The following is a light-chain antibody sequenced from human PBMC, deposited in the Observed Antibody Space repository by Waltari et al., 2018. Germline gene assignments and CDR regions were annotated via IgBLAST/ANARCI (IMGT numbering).Light chain of an antibody. J-gene: IGKJ4*01. CDR1: QSVTTN. CDR3: QQYSDWPLT. CDR2: GAS. V-gene: IGKV3-15*01. Sequence: EIVMTQSPATLSVSPGERATLSCRASQSVTTNLGWYQQKPGQAPRPLIYGASTRATDIPARFSGSGSGTEFTLTITSLQSEDFAIYYCQQYSDWPLTFGGGTKVEIK.